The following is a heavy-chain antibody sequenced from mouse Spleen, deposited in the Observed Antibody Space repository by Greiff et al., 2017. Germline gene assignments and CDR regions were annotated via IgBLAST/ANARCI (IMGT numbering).Heavy chain of an antibody. CDR2: IYPGDGDT. V-gene: IGHV1-82*01. Sequence: QVQLQQSGPELVKPGASVKISCKASGYAFSSSWMNWVKQRPGKGLEWIGRIYPGDGDTNYNGKFKGKATLTADKSSSTAYMQLSSLTSEDSAVYFCARYDDYDRKYFDYWGQGTTLTVSS. CDR3: ARYDDYDRKYFDY. D-gene: IGHD2-4*01. CDR1: GYAFSSSW. J-gene: IGHJ2*01.